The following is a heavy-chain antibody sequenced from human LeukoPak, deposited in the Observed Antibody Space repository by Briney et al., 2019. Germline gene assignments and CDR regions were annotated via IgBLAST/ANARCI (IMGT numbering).Heavy chain of an antibody. CDR2: INPSGGST. D-gene: IGHD1-1*01. CDR1: GYTFTSYY. CDR3: AREANGYKFLDY. J-gene: IGHJ4*02. V-gene: IGHV1-46*01. Sequence: ASVKVSCKASGYTFTSYYMHWVRQAPGQGLEWMGIINPSGGSTSYAQKLQGRVTMTRDTSTSTVYMELSSLRSEDTAVYYCAREANGYKFLDYWGQGTLATVSS.